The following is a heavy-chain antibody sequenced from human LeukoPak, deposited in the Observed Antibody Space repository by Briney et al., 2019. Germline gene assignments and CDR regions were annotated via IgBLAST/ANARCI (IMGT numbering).Heavy chain of an antibody. J-gene: IGHJ4*02. V-gene: IGHV3-53*01. CDR3: ARGDSSGYYPFDY. CDR1: GFTVSSNY. Sequence: PGGSLRLSCAASGFTVSSNYMSWGRQATGKGLEWVSVIYSGGSTYYADSVKGRLTISRDNSKNTLYLQMNSLRAEDTAVYYCARGDSSGYYPFDYWGQGTLVTVSS. D-gene: IGHD3-22*01. CDR2: IYSGGST.